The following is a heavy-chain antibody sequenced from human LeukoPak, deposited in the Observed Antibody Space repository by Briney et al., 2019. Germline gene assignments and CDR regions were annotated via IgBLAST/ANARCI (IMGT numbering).Heavy chain of an antibody. D-gene: IGHD3-16*01. J-gene: IGHJ4*02. Sequence: GGSLRLSCAASGFIFSNYGMHWVRQTPGMGLEWVTFIKSDGSEKDYADSVKGRFTISRDNSKSTLYLQMNSLRADDMALYHCVKEVSFGGVGGDIWGQGTLVTVSS. CDR1: GFIFSNYG. CDR3: VKEVSFGGVGGDI. CDR2: IKSDGSEK. V-gene: IGHV3-30*02.